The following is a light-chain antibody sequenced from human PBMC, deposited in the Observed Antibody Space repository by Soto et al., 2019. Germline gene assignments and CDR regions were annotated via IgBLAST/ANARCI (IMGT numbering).Light chain of an antibody. V-gene: IGKV1-39*01. J-gene: IGKJ2*01. CDR1: QSVASH. CDR2: AAS. Sequence: DIQMTQSPSSLSASVGDRITISCRASQSVASHLNWYQQKPGKAPDLLIYAASSLQSGVPRRFTGSGSGTDFTLTISSLQSEDFATYWCQQTYTIPYTCGQGTKLEIK. CDR3: QQTYTIPYT.